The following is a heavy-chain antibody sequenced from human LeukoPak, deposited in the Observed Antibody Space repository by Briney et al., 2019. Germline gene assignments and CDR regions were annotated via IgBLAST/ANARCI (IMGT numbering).Heavy chain of an antibody. CDR1: GGTFSSYA. Sequence: SVTVSCKASGGTFSSYAISWVRQAPGQGLEWMGRIIPILGIANYAQKFQGRVTITADKSTSTAYMELSSLRSEDAAVYYCARDQNYYGSGSYYHFDNWFDPWGQGTLVTVSS. CDR3: ARDQNYYGSGSYYHFDNWFDP. J-gene: IGHJ5*02. D-gene: IGHD3-10*01. V-gene: IGHV1-69*04. CDR2: IIPILGIA.